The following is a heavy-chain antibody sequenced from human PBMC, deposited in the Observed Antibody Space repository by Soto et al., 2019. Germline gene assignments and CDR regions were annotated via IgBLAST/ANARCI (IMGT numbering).Heavy chain of an antibody. V-gene: IGHV3-30-3*01. CDR1: GFTFSSYA. CDR3: ARDGLAAAGKPEYFQH. J-gene: IGHJ1*01. D-gene: IGHD6-13*01. CDR2: ISYDGSNK. Sequence: QVQLVESGGGVVQPGRSLRLSCAASGFTFSSYAMHWVRQAPGKGLEWVAVISYDGSNKYYADSVKGRFTISRDNSKYTLYLQMNSLRAEDTAVYYCARDGLAAAGKPEYFQHWGQGTLVTVSS.